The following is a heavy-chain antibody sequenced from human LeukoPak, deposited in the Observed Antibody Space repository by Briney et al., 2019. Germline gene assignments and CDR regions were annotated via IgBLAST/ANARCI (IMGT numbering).Heavy chain of an antibody. V-gene: IGHV3-30*04. Sequence: GGSLRLSCVASGFTFRSYSLHWVRQAPGKGLEWVAVISFDGSHQYFPDSVKGRFTISRDNSNNTLYLQTNGLRAEDTAVYYCATPLISISSTTYYNYFEYWGQGALVSVSS. CDR1: GFTFRSYS. CDR3: ATPLISISSTTYYNYFEY. J-gene: IGHJ4*02. D-gene: IGHD6-13*01. CDR2: ISFDGSHQ.